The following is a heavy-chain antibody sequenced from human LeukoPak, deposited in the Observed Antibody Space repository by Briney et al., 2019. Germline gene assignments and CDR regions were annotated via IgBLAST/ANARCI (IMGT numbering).Heavy chain of an antibody. V-gene: IGHV3-30*04. CDR1: GFTFGGYA. D-gene: IGHD3-9*01. J-gene: IGHJ4*02. Sequence: PGRSLRLSCAASGFTFGGYAMHWVRQAPGKGLEWVAVISYDGNNKYYADSVKGRFTISRDNSKNTLYLQMNSLRAEDTAVYYCAREGLRYFDWLFDSWGQGTLVTVSS. CDR3: AREGLRYFDWLFDS. CDR2: ISYDGNNK.